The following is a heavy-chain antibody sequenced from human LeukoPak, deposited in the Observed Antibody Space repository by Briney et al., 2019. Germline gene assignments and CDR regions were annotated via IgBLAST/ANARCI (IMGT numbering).Heavy chain of an antibody. CDR1: GYTFTSYD. Sequence: ASVKVSCKASGYTFTSYDINWVRQATGQGLEWMGWMNPNSGNTDYAQKFQGRVTMTRNTSISTAYMELSSLRSEDTAMYYCARGRYSSSWYPFDYWGQGTLVTVSS. CDR2: MNPNSGNT. V-gene: IGHV1-8*01. CDR3: ARGRYSSSWYPFDY. J-gene: IGHJ4*02. D-gene: IGHD6-13*01.